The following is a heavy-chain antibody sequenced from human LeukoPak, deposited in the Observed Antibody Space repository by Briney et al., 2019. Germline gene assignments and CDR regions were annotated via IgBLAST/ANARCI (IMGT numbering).Heavy chain of an antibody. CDR1: GYTFTSFA. J-gene: IGHJ3*02. D-gene: IGHD6-13*01. CDR2: INAGNGNT. Sequence: GASVKVSCKASGYTFTSFAIHWVRQAPGQRLEWMGWINAGNGNTKYSQKFQGRVTITRDTSASTAYMELSSLRSEDTAVYYCARADDVVWGIAAAGAFDIWGQGTMVTVSS. V-gene: IGHV1-3*01. CDR3: ARADDVVWGIAAAGAFDI.